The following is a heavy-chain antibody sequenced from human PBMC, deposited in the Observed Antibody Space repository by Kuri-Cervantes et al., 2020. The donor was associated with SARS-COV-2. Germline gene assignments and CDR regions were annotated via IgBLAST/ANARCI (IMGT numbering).Heavy chain of an antibody. V-gene: IGHV1-69*04. Sequence: ASVKVSCKASGGTFSSYAISWVRQAPGQGLEWMRRIIPILGIANYAQKFQGRVTITADKSTSTAYMELSSLRSEDTAVYYCARDTFPPAPYCGGDCYSLDYWGQGTLVTVSS. CDR2: IIPILGIA. CDR1: GGTFSSYA. J-gene: IGHJ4*02. D-gene: IGHD2-21*01. CDR3: ARDTFPPAPYCGGDCYSLDY.